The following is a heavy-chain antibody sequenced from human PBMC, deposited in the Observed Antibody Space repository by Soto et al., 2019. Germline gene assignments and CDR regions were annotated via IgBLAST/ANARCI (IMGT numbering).Heavy chain of an antibody. Sequence: SETLSLTCTVSGGSISSYYWSWIRQPPGKGLEWIGYIYYSGSTNYNPSLKSRVTISVDTSKNQFSLKLSSVTAADTAVYYCASHPDYYDSSGYIGLYFDYWGQGTLVTVSS. CDR2: IYYSGST. V-gene: IGHV4-59*01. J-gene: IGHJ4*02. CDR3: ASHPDYYDSSGYIGLYFDY. D-gene: IGHD3-22*01. CDR1: GGSISSYY.